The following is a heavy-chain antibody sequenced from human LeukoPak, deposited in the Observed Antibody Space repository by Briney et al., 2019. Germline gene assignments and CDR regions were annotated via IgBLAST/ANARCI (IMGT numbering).Heavy chain of an antibody. CDR2: ISSNGDNT. Sequence: GGSLRLSCSVSGFTFSTYVMHWVRQAPGKGLEYVSAISSNGDNTYYADSVKGRFTISRDNSKNTLYLQMNSLRAEDTAVYYCAKDKDTAMVRSFDYWGQGTLLTVSS. D-gene: IGHD5-18*01. J-gene: IGHJ4*02. V-gene: IGHV3-64*04. CDR3: AKDKDTAMVRSFDY. CDR1: GFTFSTYV.